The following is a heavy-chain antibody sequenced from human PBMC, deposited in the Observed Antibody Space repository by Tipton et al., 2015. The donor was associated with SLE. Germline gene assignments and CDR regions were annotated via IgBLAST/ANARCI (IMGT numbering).Heavy chain of an antibody. CDR2: INHSGST. CDR1: GGSISSSSYY. J-gene: IGHJ4*02. Sequence: LRLSCTVSGGSISSSSYYWGWIRQPPGKGLEWIGEINHSGSTNYNPSLKSRVTISVDTSKNQFSLKLSSVTAADTAVYYCSRRENDFWSASGSFDYWGQGTLVTVSS. D-gene: IGHD3-3*01. V-gene: IGHV4-39*07. CDR3: SRRENDFWSASGSFDY.